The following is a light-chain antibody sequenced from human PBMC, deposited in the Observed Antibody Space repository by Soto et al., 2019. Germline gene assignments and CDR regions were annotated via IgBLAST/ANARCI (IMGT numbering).Light chain of an antibody. V-gene: IGLV1-40*01. Sequence: QSVLTQPPSVSGAPGQRVTISCTGSSSNIGAGYDVHWYQQLPGTAPKLLIFGNSNRPSGVPDRFSGSKSGTSASLAITGLQAEDEADYYCQSYDSSLSAYVFGTVTKVTDL. CDR3: QSYDSSLSAYV. J-gene: IGLJ1*01. CDR2: GNS. CDR1: SSNIGAGYD.